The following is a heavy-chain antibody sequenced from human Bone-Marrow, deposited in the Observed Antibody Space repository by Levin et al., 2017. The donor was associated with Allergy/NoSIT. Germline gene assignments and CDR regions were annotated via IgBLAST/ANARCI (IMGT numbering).Heavy chain of an antibody. J-gene: IGHJ3*02. CDR2: VSYTGSA. CDR3: ARHDERLYGFDI. Sequence: PSETLSLTCTVSGDSISSSSYYWGWIRQTPGRGLEWVGSVSYTGSALYNPSLKSRLTIVADMSKNQFSLRVISVTAADTAIYYCARHDERLYGFDIRGQGTMVTVSS. V-gene: IGHV4-39*01. CDR1: GDSISSSSYY.